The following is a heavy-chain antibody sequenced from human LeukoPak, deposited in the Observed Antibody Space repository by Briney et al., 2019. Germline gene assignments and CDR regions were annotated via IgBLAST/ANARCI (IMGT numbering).Heavy chain of an antibody. CDR2: IIPILGIA. CDR3: ASTVDYYGSGRLTTPNNWFDP. J-gene: IGHJ5*02. CDR1: GGTFSSYT. Sequence: WASVKVSCKASGGTFSSYTISWVRQAPGQGLEWMGRIIPILGIANYAQKFQGRVTITADKSMSTAYMELSSLRSEDTAVYYCASTVDYYGSGRLTTPNNWFDPWGQGTLVTVSS. V-gene: IGHV1-69*02. D-gene: IGHD3-10*01.